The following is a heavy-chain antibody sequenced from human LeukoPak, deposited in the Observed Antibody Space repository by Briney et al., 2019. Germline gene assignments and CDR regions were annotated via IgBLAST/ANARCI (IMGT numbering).Heavy chain of an antibody. Sequence: GGSLRLSCTASGFTFGSHWMIWVRRAPGKGLEWVANTNQDGSREKYADSVKGRFTISRDNAKNSLYLQMNSLRAEDMALYYCAKDGQYHGRAYYYYMDVWGKGTTVTVSS. CDR3: AKDGQYHGRAYYYYMDV. CDR1: GFTFGSHW. D-gene: IGHD2/OR15-2a*01. V-gene: IGHV3-7*03. CDR2: TNQDGSRE. J-gene: IGHJ6*03.